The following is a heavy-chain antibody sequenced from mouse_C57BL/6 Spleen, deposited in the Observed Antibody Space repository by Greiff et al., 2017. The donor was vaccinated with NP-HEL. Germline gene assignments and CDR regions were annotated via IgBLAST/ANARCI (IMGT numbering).Heavy chain of an antibody. CDR2: IYPGDGDT. D-gene: IGHD2-4*01. J-gene: IGHJ3*01. V-gene: IGHV1-80*01. CDR3: ARGGYDYEEFAY. Sequence: QVQLQQSGAELVKPGASVKISCKASGYAFSSYWMNWVKQRPGKGLEWIGQIYPGDGDTNYNGKFKGKATLTADKSSSTAYVQLSSLTSEDSAVYFCARGGYDYEEFAYWGQGTLVTVSA. CDR1: GYAFSSYW.